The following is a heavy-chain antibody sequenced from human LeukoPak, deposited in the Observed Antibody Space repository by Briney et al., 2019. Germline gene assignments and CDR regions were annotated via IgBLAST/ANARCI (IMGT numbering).Heavy chain of an antibody. CDR2: ISPSGGST. J-gene: IGHJ4*02. Sequence: AGRSLRLSCAASGFTFSSCAMTWVRQAPGKGLEWVSTISPSGGSTYYADSVKGRFTISRDNSKNTLYLQMNSLRAEDTAVYYCAKVEARAARPAYWGQGTLVTVSS. CDR3: AKVEARAARPAY. CDR1: GFTFSSCA. V-gene: IGHV3-23*01. D-gene: IGHD6-6*01.